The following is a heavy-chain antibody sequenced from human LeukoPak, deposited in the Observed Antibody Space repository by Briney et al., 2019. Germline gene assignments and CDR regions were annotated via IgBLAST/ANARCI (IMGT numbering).Heavy chain of an antibody. CDR3: AREASYYYGSGLYFDY. Sequence: KPSETLSLTCAVYGGSFSGYYWSWIRQPPGKGLEWIGEINHSGSTNYNPSLKNRVTISVDTSKNQFSLKLSSVTAADTAVYYCAREASYYYGSGLYFDYWGQGTLVTVSS. D-gene: IGHD3-10*01. CDR1: GGSFSGYY. CDR2: INHSGST. V-gene: IGHV4-34*01. J-gene: IGHJ4*02.